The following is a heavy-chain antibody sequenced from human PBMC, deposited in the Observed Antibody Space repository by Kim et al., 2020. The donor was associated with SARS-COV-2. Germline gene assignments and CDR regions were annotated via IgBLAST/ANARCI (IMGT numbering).Heavy chain of an antibody. V-gene: IGHV4-39*01. CDR2: IYYSGST. Sequence: SETLSLTCTVSGGSISSSSYYWGWIRQPPGKGLEWIGSIYYSGSTYYNPSLKSRVTISVDTSKNQFSLKLSSVTAADTAVYDCARKPYHYDILTGYSDY. CDR1: GGSISSSSYY. CDR3: ARKPYHYDILTGYSDY. J-gene: IGHJ6*01. D-gene: IGHD3-9*01.